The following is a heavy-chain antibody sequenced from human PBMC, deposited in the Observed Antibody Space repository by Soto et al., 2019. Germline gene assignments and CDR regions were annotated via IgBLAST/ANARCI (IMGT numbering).Heavy chain of an antibody. CDR1: GFTVSSNY. Sequence: GGSLRLSCAASGFTVSSNYMSWVRQAPGKGLEWVSVIYSGGSTYYADSVKGRFTISRDNSKNTLYLRMNSLRAEDTAVYYCARAPRPEYYDFWSGYLAYWGQGTLVTVSS. CDR3: ARAPRPEYYDFWSGYLAY. V-gene: IGHV3-66*01. J-gene: IGHJ4*02. D-gene: IGHD3-3*01. CDR2: IYSGGST.